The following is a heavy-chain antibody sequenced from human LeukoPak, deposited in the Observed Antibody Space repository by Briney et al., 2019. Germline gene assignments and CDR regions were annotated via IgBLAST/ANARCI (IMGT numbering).Heavy chain of an antibody. Sequence: GGSLRLSCAASGFTFSAYSMNWVRQAPGKGLEWVLSSSSRRSDLYYADSVKGRFTISRDNAKRSLYLQMNSLRAEDTAVYYCARGDETAILDYWGQGTLVTVSS. V-gene: IGHV3-21*01. D-gene: IGHD5-18*01. CDR2: SSSRRSDL. J-gene: IGHJ4*02. CDR3: ARGDETAILDY. CDR1: GFTFSAYS.